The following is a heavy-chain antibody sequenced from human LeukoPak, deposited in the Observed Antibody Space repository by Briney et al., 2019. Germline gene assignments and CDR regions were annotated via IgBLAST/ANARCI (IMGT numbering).Heavy chain of an antibody. D-gene: IGHD6-13*01. CDR3: ARTAYDLRGQRLVPGFDS. Sequence: GGSLRLSCAASGFTFSSYEMNWVGQAPGKGLEAGSYISSSGSTIYYADSVKRRFTISRDDAKSSLYLQMSSLRAEDTAVYYCARTAYDLRGQRLVPGFDSWGQGTLVTVSS. CDR1: GFTFSSYE. J-gene: IGHJ4*02. CDR2: ISSSGSTI. V-gene: IGHV3-48*03.